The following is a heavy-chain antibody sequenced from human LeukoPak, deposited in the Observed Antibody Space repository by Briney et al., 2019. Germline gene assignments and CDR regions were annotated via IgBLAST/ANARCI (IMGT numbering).Heavy chain of an antibody. D-gene: IGHD3-9*01. V-gene: IGHV4-59*08. CDR3: AAALTGYADY. CDR1: GNSIRSYY. Sequence: SETLSLTCSVSGNSIRSYYWSWIRQSPRKGLEWIGYIYYSGTTKSNPSLESRVTISVATSKDRFSLNLSSVTAADTAVYYCAAALTGYADYWGQGTLVTVSS. CDR2: IYYSGTT. J-gene: IGHJ4*02.